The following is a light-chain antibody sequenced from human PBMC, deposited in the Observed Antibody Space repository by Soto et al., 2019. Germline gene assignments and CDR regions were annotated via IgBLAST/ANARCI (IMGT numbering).Light chain of an antibody. CDR2: AAS. Sequence: DIQMTQSPSSLSASVGERVTITCRASQSISSYLNWYQQKPGKAPKLLIYAASSLQSGVPSRFSGSGSGTDFTLTISSLQPEDFATYYCQQSYSTLRLTFGGGTKVDIK. V-gene: IGKV1-39*01. CDR3: QQSYSTLRLT. CDR1: QSISSY. J-gene: IGKJ4*01.